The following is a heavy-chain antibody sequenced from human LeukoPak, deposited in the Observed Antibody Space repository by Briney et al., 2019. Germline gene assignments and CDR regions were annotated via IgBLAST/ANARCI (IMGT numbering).Heavy chain of an antibody. CDR2: IYSGGST. V-gene: IGHV3-66*01. CDR1: GFTVSSSY. CDR3: ARGIGSGVLLFDY. Sequence: GGSLRLSCAASGFTVSSSYMSWVRQAPGKGLEWVSVIYSGGSTYYADSVKGRFTISRDNSKNTLYLQMNSLRAEDTAVYYCARGIGSGVLLFDYWGQGTLATVSS. D-gene: IGHD1-26*01. J-gene: IGHJ4*02.